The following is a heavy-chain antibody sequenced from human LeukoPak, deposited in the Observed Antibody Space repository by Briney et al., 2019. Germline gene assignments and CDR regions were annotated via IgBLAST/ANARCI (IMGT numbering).Heavy chain of an antibody. Sequence: GGSLRLSCAASGFTFSSYWMHWVRQVPGKKLMWVSQIKTDGSSTIYADSVKGRFTVSRDNAKNTLYLQMNSLRAEDTAVYYCAAVPYYGMDVWGKGTTVTVSS. V-gene: IGHV3-74*01. CDR1: GFTFSSYW. D-gene: IGHD6-19*01. J-gene: IGHJ6*04. CDR3: AAVPYYGMDV. CDR2: IKTDGSST.